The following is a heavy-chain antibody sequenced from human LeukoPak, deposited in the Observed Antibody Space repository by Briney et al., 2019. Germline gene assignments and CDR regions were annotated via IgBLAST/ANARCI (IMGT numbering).Heavy chain of an antibody. CDR2: IYHSGST. J-gene: IGHJ1*01. Sequence: KPSETLSLTCAVSGYSISSRYYWGWIRQPPGQGLEWIGSIYHSGSTCYNPSLKSRVSISADTSKNQFSLKLSSVTAADTAVYYCARHGGSYYSYFQHWGQGTLVTVSS. CDR1: GYSISSRYY. V-gene: IGHV4-38-2*01. D-gene: IGHD1-26*01. CDR3: ARHGGSYYSYFQH.